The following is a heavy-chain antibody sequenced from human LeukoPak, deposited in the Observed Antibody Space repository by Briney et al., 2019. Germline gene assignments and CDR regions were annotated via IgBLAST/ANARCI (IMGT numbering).Heavy chain of an antibody. Sequence: GGSLRLSCAASGFTISSYEMNWVRQAPGKGLEWISYIHSSGSTIYCADSVKGRFTISRDNAKNSLYLQMNSLRAEDTAVYYCVRDKSGCCFDYWGQGTLVTVSS. CDR2: IHSSGSTI. D-gene: IGHD1-26*01. CDR1: GFTISSYE. V-gene: IGHV3-48*03. CDR3: VRDKSGCCFDY. J-gene: IGHJ4*02.